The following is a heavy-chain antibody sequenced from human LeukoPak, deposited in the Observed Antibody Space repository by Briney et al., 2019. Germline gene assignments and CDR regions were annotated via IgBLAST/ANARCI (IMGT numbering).Heavy chain of an antibody. CDR3: ARKADYFDY. V-gene: IGHV3-11*03. Sequence: PGGSLRLSCAASGFTFSDYDMSWIRQAPGERLEWISYIASSSSYTNYADSVKGRFTISRDNAKNSLYLQMNSLRAEDTAVYYCARKADYFDYWGQGTLVTVSS. J-gene: IGHJ4*02. CDR1: GFTFSDYD. CDR2: IASSSSYT. D-gene: IGHD2-15*01.